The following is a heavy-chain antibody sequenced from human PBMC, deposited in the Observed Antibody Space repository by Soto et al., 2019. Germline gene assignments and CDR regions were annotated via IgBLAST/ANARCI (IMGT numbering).Heavy chain of an antibody. V-gene: IGHV1-69*12. CDR3: ARDGFSVETAIVSQYFYGMDV. CDR1: GDTIISYA. Sequence: QVQLVQSGAEVRKPGSSVKVSCKYSGDTIISYAISWVRESPRQGLEWMGAVGYMFGIPNYAQKTQGRVTIMAEESTSTADLERSSLTTEGTAVYYCARDGFSVETAIVSQYFYGMDVWGQGTTVTVAS. CDR2: VGYMFGIP. D-gene: IGHD5-18*01. J-gene: IGHJ6*02.